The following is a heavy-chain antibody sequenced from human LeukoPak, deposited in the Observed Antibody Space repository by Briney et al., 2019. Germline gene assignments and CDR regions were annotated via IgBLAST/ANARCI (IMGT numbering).Heavy chain of an antibody. Sequence: SETLSLTRAVYGGSFSGYYWSWIRQPPGKGLEWIGEINHSGSTNYNPSLKSRVAISVDTSKNQFSLKLSSVTAADTAVYYCARGIAAAGTLSSYYMDVWGKGTTVTVSS. CDR3: ARGIAAAGTLSSYYMDV. V-gene: IGHV4-34*01. D-gene: IGHD6-13*01. J-gene: IGHJ6*03. CDR2: INHSGST. CDR1: GGSFSGYY.